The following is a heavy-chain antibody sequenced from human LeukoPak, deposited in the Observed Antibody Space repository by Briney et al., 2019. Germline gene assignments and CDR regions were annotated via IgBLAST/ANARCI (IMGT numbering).Heavy chain of an antibody. CDR3: ARVELEYSSSPPYYYYYMDV. CDR1: GGTFSSYA. D-gene: IGHD6-6*01. J-gene: IGHJ6*03. Sequence: GASVKVSCKASGGTFSSYANSWVRQAPGQGLEWMGGIIPIFGTANYAQKFQGRVTITTDESTSTAYMELSSLRSEDTAVYYCARVELEYSSSPPYYYYYMDVWGKGTTVTVSS. V-gene: IGHV1-69*05. CDR2: IIPIFGTA.